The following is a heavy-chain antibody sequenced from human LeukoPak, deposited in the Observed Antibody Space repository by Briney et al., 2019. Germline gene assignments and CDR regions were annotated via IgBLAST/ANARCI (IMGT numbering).Heavy chain of an antibody. V-gene: IGHV1-2*02. CDR1: GYTFTGYY. Sequence: ASVKVSCKASGYTFTGYYMHWVRQAPGQGLEWMGWINPNSGGTNYAQKFQGRVTMTRDTSISTAYMELSRLRSDDTAVYYCARDADNPSGIAAAGQIDYWAREPWSPSPQ. CDR2: INPNSGGT. CDR3: ARDADNPSGIAAAGQIDY. D-gene: IGHD6-13*01. J-gene: IGHJ4*02.